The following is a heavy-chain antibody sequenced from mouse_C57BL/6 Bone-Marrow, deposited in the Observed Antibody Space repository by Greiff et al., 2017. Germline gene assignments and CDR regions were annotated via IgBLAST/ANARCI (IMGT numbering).Heavy chain of an antibody. CDR1: GYSFTGYY. CDR3: ARCYDYDVGWYFDV. D-gene: IGHD2-4*01. J-gene: IGHJ1*03. V-gene: IGHV1-42*01. Sequence: EVKLMESGPELVKPGASVKISCKASGYSFTGYYMNWVKQSPEKSLEWIGEINPSTGGTTYNQKFKAKATLTVDKSSSTAYMQLKSLTSEDSAVYYCARCYDYDVGWYFDVWGTGTTVTVSS. CDR2: INPSTGGT.